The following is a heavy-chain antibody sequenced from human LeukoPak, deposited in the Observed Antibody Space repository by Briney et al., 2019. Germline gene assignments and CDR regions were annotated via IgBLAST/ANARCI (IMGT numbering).Heavy chain of an antibody. J-gene: IGHJ4*02. V-gene: IGHV3-23*01. CDR1: GFTFSSYA. CDR2: ISGSGGST. CDR3: AKEALWFGELLPLPDY. D-gene: IGHD3-10*01. Sequence: GGSLGLSCAASGFTFSSYAMSWVRQAPGKGLEWVSAISGSGGSTYYADSVKGRFTISRDNSKNTLYLQMNSLRAEDTAVYYCAKEALWFGELLPLPDYWGQGTLVTVSS.